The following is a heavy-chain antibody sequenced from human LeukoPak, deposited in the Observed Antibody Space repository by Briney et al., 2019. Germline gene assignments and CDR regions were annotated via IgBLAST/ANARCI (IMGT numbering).Heavy chain of an antibody. CDR1: GGSISSSNW. V-gene: IGHV4-4*02. D-gene: IGHD3-3*01. CDR2: IYHSGST. J-gene: IGHJ4*02. CDR3: ARAARETDFWSGFDY. Sequence: SGTLSLTCAVSGGSISSSNWWSWVRQPPGKGLEWIGEIYHSGSTNYNPSLKSRVTISVDKSKNQFSLKLSSVTAADTAVYYCARAARETDFWSGFDYWGQGTLVTVSS.